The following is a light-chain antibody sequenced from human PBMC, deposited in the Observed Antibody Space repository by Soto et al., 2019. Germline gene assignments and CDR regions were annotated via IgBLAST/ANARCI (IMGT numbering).Light chain of an antibody. J-gene: IGKJ1*01. V-gene: IGKV3-15*01. CDR1: RSVSSD. Sequence: ELVMTQSPATLSVSPGERATLSCRASRSVSSDLAWYQQKPGQSPRLLIYGVSTRATGVPARFSGSGSGTDFTLTISSLQSEDFAVYFCQQYGSSPTFGQGTKVEIK. CDR2: GVS. CDR3: QQYGSSPT.